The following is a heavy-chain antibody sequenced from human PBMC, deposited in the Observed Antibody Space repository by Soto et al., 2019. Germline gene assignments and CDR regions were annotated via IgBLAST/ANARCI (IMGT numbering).Heavy chain of an antibody. CDR2: ISYDGSNK. Sequence: GGSLRLSCAASGFTFSSYGMHWVRQAPGKGLEWVAVISYDGSNKYYADSVKGRFTISRDNSKNTLYLQMNSLRAEDTAVYYCAKDPQSLRYCSGGRCLLFDYWGQGTLVTVSS. CDR3: AKDPQSLRYCSGGRCLLFDY. V-gene: IGHV3-30*18. D-gene: IGHD2-15*01. J-gene: IGHJ4*02. CDR1: GFTFSSYG.